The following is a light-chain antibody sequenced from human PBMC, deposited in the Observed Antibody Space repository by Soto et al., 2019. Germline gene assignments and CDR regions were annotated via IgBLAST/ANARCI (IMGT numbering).Light chain of an antibody. V-gene: IGKV3-11*01. CDR2: DAS. CDR1: QSLSSY. CDR3: QQRSNWLT. Sequence: EIVLTQSPATLSLSPGERATLSCRASQSLSSYLAWYQQKPGQAPRLLIYDASNRATGIPARLSGSGSGTDFTLTIRSLEPEDFAVYYCQQRSNWLTFGGGTKVDIK. J-gene: IGKJ4*01.